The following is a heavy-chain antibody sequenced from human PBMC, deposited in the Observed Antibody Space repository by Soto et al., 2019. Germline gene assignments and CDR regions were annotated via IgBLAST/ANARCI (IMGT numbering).Heavy chain of an antibody. CDR3: ARGTTVIHSAAYYFDY. CDR2: IYHSGST. CDR1: GGSISSSNW. Sequence: PSETLSLTCAVSGGSISSSNWWSWVRQPPGKGLEWIGEIYHSGSTNYNPSLKSRVTISVDKSKNQFSLKLSSVTAADTAVYYCARGTTVIHSAAYYFDYWGQGTLVTVSS. J-gene: IGHJ4*02. V-gene: IGHV4-4*02. D-gene: IGHD2-21*01.